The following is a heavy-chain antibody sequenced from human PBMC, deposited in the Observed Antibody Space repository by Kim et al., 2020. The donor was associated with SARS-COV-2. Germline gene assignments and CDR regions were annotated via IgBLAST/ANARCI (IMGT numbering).Heavy chain of an antibody. Sequence: SETLSLTCTVSGGSLSSSSYYWGWIRQPPGKGLEWIGTAYDIGNTYYNPSLKSRVTISVDTSKNQFSLKLGSVTAADTAVYYCARQQRYSSVWYVAFYY. CDR1: GGSLSSSSYY. D-gene: IGHD6-19*01. CDR3: ARQQRYSSVWYVAFYY. J-gene: IGHJ6*01. CDR2: AYDIGNT. V-gene: IGHV4-39*01.